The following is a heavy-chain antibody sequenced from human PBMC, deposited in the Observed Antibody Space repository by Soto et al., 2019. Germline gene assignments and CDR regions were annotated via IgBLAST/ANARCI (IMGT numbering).Heavy chain of an antibody. J-gene: IGHJ4*02. CDR1: GFTFSTYT. Sequence: HPGGSLRLSCAASGFTFSTYTMTWVRQAPGKGLEWVSSVGGSGDGTYYADSVKGRFTISRDNSKNTLYLQMNSLRAEDTAIYYCAKAREVTLVRIPLAQWGPGTLVTVSS. D-gene: IGHD2-2*02. CDR2: VGGSGDGT. V-gene: IGHV3-23*01. CDR3: AKAREVTLVRIPLAQ.